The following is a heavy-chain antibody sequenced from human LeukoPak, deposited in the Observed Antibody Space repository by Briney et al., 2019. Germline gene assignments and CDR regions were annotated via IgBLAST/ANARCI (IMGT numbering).Heavy chain of an antibody. CDR2: ISSSSSYI. CDR1: GFTFSSYS. D-gene: IGHD1-26*01. Sequence: PGGSLRLSCAASGFTFSSYSMNWVRQAPGKGLEWVSSISSSSSYIYYADSVKGRFTISRDNAKNSLYLQMNSLRAEDTAVYYCARDPLGATPGAFDIWGQGTMVTVSS. CDR3: ARDPLGATPGAFDI. J-gene: IGHJ3*02. V-gene: IGHV3-21*01.